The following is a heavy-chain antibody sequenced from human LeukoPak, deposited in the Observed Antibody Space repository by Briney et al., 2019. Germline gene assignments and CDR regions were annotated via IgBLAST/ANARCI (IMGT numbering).Heavy chain of an antibody. V-gene: IGHV3-53*01. D-gene: IGHD1-1*01. CDR1: GFTVSSNY. CDR2: IYDGGST. J-gene: IGHJ4*02. CDR3: ARVPSGTAFDY. Sequence: GGSLRLSCAASGFTVSSNYMTWVRQTPGKGLEWVSVIYDGGSTYSADSVKGRFTISRDNSKNTLYLQINSLKAEDTAVYYCARVPSGTAFDYWGQGTLVIVSS.